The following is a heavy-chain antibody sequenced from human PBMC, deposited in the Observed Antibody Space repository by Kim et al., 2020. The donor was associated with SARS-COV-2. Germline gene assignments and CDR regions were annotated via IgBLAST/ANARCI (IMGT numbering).Heavy chain of an antibody. Sequence: GGSLRLSCAASGFTFSSYWMSWVRQAPGKGLEWVANIKQDGSEKYYVDSVKGRFTISRDNAKNSLYLQMNSLRAEDTAVYYCARAPRRGIAAAGIPTPPYGMDDWGQGTTVTVSS. CDR1: GFTFSSYW. CDR2: IKQDGSEK. CDR3: ARAPRRGIAAAGIPTPPYGMDD. J-gene: IGHJ6*02. V-gene: IGHV3-7*01. D-gene: IGHD6-13*01.